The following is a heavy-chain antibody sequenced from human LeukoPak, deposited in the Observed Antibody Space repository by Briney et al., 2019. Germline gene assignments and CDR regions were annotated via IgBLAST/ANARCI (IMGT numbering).Heavy chain of an antibody. J-gene: IGHJ4*02. CDR2: ISYDGSNK. V-gene: IGHV3-30*18. CDR3: AKTPILGVIATSYDY. Sequence: GGSLRLSCAASGFTSSSYGMHWVRQAPGKGLEWVAVISYDGSNKYYADSAKGRFTISRDNSKNTLYLQMNSLRAEDTAVYYCAKTPILGVIATSYDYWGQGTLVTVSS. D-gene: IGHD3-3*01. CDR1: GFTSSSYG.